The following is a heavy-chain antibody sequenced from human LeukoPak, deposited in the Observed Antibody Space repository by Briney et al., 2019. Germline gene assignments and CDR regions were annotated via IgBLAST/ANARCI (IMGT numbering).Heavy chain of an antibody. CDR2: INHSGST. Sequence: GSLRLSCAASGFTFSSYSMNWVRQAPGKGLEWIGEINHSGSTNYNPSLKSRVTISVDTSKNQFSLKLSSVTAADTAVYYCARGYPSIAARFGYYYYGMDVWGQGTTVTVSS. V-gene: IGHV4-34*01. CDR3: ARGYPSIAARFGYYYYGMDV. J-gene: IGHJ6*02. D-gene: IGHD6-6*01. CDR1: GFTFSSYS.